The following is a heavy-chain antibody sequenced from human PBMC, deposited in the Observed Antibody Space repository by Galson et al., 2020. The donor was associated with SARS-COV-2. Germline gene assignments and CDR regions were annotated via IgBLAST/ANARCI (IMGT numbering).Heavy chain of an antibody. CDR1: GFVFSSHP. D-gene: IGHD4-17*01. Sequence: VVLLRLSCPASGFVFSSHPMPCVRQAPGKGLEYVSGITTDGKSTYSADFVKGRFRTSSDNSRNTVDLQMNRLRGEDTAVDYGVSDICYGNAADYWGQGTLVTVSS. J-gene: IGHJ4*02. CDR3: VSDICYGNAADY. V-gene: IGHV3-64D*08. CDR2: ITTDGKST.